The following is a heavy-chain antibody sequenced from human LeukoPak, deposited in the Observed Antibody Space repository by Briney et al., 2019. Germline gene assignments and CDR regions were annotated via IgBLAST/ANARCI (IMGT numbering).Heavy chain of an antibody. CDR2: IHPSGGTT. Sequence: ASVKVSCKASGYTFTNYYIHWVRQAPGRGLEWMGLIHPSGGTTTYAQNFRGRITMTRDTSATTVDMDLSSLISEDTAIYYCARGRAEGRRPRASANWFDPWGQGTLVTVSS. J-gene: IGHJ5*02. CDR1: GYTFTNYY. V-gene: IGHV1-46*01. D-gene: IGHD1-26*01. CDR3: ARGRAEGRRPRASANWFDP.